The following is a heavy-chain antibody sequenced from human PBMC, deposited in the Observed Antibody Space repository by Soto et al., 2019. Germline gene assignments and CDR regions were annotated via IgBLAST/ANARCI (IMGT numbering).Heavy chain of an antibody. CDR3: AKERYAVAGTSIDY. Sequence: EVQLLESGGNLVQPGGSLRLSCAASGFTFSSYAMSWVRQAPGKGLEWVSAISGSGGSKYYADSVKGRFTISRDSSKNTLYVQMNSLRADDTAVYYCAKERYAVAGTSIDYWGQVTLVTVSS. CDR2: ISGSGGSK. CDR1: GFTFSSYA. V-gene: IGHV3-23*01. D-gene: IGHD6-19*01. J-gene: IGHJ4*02.